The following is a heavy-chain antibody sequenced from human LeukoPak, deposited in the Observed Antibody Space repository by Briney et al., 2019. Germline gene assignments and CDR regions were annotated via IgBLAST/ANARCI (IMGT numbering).Heavy chain of an antibody. CDR1: GFTFSSYC. CDR3: ARSYYDILTGYYDY. D-gene: IGHD3-9*01. Sequence: GGSLRLSCAASGFTFSSYCMSWVRQAPGKGLEWVANIKQDGREKYYVDSVKGRFTISRDNAKNSLYLQMNSLRAEDTAAYYCARSYYDILTGYYDYWGQGTLVTVSS. CDR2: IKQDGREK. J-gene: IGHJ4*02. V-gene: IGHV3-7*01.